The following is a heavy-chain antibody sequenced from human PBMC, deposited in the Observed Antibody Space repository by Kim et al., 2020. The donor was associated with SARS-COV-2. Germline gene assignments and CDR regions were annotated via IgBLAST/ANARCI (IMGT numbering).Heavy chain of an antibody. V-gene: IGHV3-23*01. CDR3: AKDDSAMVQYSAYFDY. CDR2: ISGSGGST. J-gene: IGHJ4*02. D-gene: IGHD5-18*01. Sequence: GGSLRLSCAASGFTFSSYAMSWVRQAPGKGLEWVSAISGSGGSTYYADSVKGRFTISRDNSKNTLYLQMNSLRAEDTAVYYCAKDDSAMVQYSAYFDYWGQGTLVTVSS. CDR1: GFTFSSYA.